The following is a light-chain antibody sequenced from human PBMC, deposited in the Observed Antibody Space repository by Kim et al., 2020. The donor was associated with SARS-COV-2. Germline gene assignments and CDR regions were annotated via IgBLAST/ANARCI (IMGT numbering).Light chain of an antibody. J-gene: IGKJ4*01. Sequence: SASVGDRVTITCRASHDISTFLAWYQQKPGKAPKLLIYAASYLESGVPSRFSGSGSGTEFTLTISSLQPEDIATYYCQQPTTFPLTFGGGTKVDIK. CDR3: QQPTTFPLT. V-gene: IGKV1-12*01. CDR2: AAS. CDR1: HDISTF.